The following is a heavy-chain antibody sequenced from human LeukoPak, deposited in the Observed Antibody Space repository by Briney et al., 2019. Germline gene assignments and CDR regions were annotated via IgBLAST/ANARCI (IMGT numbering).Heavy chain of an antibody. CDR3: ARDDCSSTSCSPPLDY. J-gene: IGHJ4*02. CDR2: ISAYNGNT. CDR1: GYTFTSYG. Sequence: ASVTVSFKASGYTFTSYGISWVRQAPGQGLEWMGWISAYNGNTNYAQKLQGRVTITTDTSTSTAYMELRSLRSDDTAVYYCARDDCSSTSCSPPLDYWGQGTLVTVSS. V-gene: IGHV1-18*01. D-gene: IGHD2-2*01.